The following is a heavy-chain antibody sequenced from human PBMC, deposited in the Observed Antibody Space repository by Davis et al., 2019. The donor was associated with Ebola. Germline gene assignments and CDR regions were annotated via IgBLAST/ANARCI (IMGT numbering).Heavy chain of an antibody. CDR3: ASEDCSGGSCYSDYYYYGMDV. V-gene: IGHV3-30*03. CDR1: GFSFSSYG. D-gene: IGHD2-15*01. Sequence: GESLKISCAASGFSFSSYGMHWVRQAPGKGLEWVAVISYDGSDKYYADSVKGRFTISRDNSKNTLYLHMISLRAEDTAVYYCASEDCSGGSCYSDYYYYGMDVWGQGTTVTVSS. J-gene: IGHJ6*02. CDR2: ISYDGSDK.